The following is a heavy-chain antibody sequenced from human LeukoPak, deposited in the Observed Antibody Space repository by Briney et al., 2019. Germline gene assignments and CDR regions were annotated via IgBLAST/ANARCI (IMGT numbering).Heavy chain of an antibody. V-gene: IGHV4-59*01. J-gene: IGHJ5*02. CDR2: IYYSGST. CDR1: GGSISSYY. CDR3: ARDLPYYDILTGYYPGGGFDP. Sequence: PSETLSLTCTVSGGSISSYYWSWIRQPPGKGLEWIGYIYYSGSTNYNPSLRSRVTISVDTSKNQFSLKLSSVTAADTAVYYCARDLPYYDILTGYYPGGGFDPWGQGTLVTVSS. D-gene: IGHD3-9*01.